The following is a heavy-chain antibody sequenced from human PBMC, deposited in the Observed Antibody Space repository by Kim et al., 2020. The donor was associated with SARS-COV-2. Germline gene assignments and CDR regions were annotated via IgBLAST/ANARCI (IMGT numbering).Heavy chain of an antibody. J-gene: IGHJ4*02. CDR3: AREYSSGWYWRTSDY. D-gene: IGHD6-19*01. Sequence: GGSLRLSCAASGFTFSSYWMHWVRQAPGKGLVWVSRINSDGSSTSYADSVKGRFTISRDNAKNTLYLQMNSLRAEDTAVYYCAREYSSGWYWRTSDYWGQGTLVTVSS. CDR2: INSDGSST. CDR1: GFTFSSYW. V-gene: IGHV3-74*01.